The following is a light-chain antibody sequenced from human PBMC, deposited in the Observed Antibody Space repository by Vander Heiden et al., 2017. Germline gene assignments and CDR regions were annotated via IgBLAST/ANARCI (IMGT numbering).Light chain of an antibody. V-gene: IGLV1-40*01. CDR3: QSYDSSLSAWV. CDR2: GKS. CDR1: RSNIGAGFD. J-gene: IGLJ3*02. Sequence: QYVLTHPLCVSGAPAQWVTISCTGSRSNIGAGFDVHCYQQLQVAAPKVLIYGKSNRPSGVPDRFSDSKSDTSASLDITGLQAEDEAEYYCQSYDSSLSAWVFGGGTKLTV.